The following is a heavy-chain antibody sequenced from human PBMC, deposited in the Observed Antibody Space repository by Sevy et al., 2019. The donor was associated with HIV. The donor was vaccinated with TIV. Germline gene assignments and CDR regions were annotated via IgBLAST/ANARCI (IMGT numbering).Heavy chain of an antibody. CDR3: ARVPDYLSVNDY. CDR2: ISSSGSTI. CDR1: GFTFSDYY. J-gene: IGHJ4*02. Sequence: GGSLRLSCAASGFTFSDYYMSWIRQAPGKGLEWVSYISSSGSTIYYADSVKGRFTISRDNAKNSLYLQMNSLRVEDTAVYYCARVPDYLSVNDYWGQGTLVTVSS. V-gene: IGHV3-11*01. D-gene: IGHD3-16*01.